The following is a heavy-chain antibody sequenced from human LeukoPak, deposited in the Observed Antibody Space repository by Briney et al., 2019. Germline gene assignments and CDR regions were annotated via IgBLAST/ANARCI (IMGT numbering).Heavy chain of an antibody. D-gene: IGHD1-26*01. CDR1: GFTFSSYS. J-gene: IGHJ4*02. V-gene: IGHV3-21*01. CDR2: ISSSSSYI. CDR3: ARDEAQWEPTGD. Sequence: GGSLRLSCAASGFTFSSYSMNWVRQAPGKGLEWVSSISSSSSYIYYDDSVKGRFTISRDNAKTSLYLQMNSLSAEDTAVYYCARDEAQWEPTGDWGQGTLVTVSS.